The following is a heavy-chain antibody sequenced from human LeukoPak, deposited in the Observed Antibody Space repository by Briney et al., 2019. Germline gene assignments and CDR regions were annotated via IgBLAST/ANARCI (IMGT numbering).Heavy chain of an antibody. D-gene: IGHD7-27*01. J-gene: IGHJ4*02. V-gene: IGHV3-74*01. CDR1: GFTFSDSA. CDR2: MSNDGSYT. CDR3: ARDNWGSFDY. Sequence: HPGGSLRLSCAASGFTFSDSAMTWVRQAPGQGLEYVSHMSNDGSYTVYADSVKGRFTISRENAKNTVYLQMNSLRAEDTAVYYCARDNWGSFDYWGQGVLITVSS.